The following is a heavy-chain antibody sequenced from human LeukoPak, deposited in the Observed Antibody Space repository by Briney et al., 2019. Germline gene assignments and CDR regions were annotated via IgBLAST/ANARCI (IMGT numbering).Heavy chain of an antibody. D-gene: IGHD1-26*01. V-gene: IGHV3-23*01. CDR2: ISESGGRT. CDR1: GFTFSSYA. CDR3: AKDVGDGRELQLDP. Sequence: GSLRLSCAASGFTFSSYAMNWVRQAPGKGLEWVSAISESGGRTYYADSVKGRFTISRDNSKNTLYLQINSLRAEDTAVYYCAKDVGDGRELQLDPWGQGTLVTVSS. J-gene: IGHJ5*02.